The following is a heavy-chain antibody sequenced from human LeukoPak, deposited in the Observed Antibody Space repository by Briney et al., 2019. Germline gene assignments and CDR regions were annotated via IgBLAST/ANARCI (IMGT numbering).Heavy chain of an antibody. V-gene: IGHV4-59*12. D-gene: IGHD4-17*01. Sequence: MASETLSLTCTVSGGSISSYYWSWIRQPPGKGLEWIGDIYYSGYTNYNPSLKSRVTISVDTSKNQFSLKLSSVTAADTAVYYCTKRGLRRAFDIWGQGTMVTVSS. J-gene: IGHJ3*02. CDR1: GGSISSYY. CDR2: IYYSGYT. CDR3: TKRGLRRAFDI.